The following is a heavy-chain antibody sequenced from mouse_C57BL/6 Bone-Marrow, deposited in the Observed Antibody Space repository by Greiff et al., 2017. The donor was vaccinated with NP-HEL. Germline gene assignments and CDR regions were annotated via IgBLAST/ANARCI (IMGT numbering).Heavy chain of an antibody. CDR2: IYPGSGST. Sequence: VQLQQPGAELVKPGASAKMSCKASGYTFTSYWITWVKQRPGQGLEWIGDIYPGSGSTNYNEKFKSKATLTVDTSSSTAYMQLSSLTSEDSAVYYCAPYYSNYNYFDYWGQGTTLTVSS. V-gene: IGHV1-55*01. J-gene: IGHJ2*01. CDR3: APYYSNYNYFDY. CDR1: GYTFTSYW. D-gene: IGHD2-5*01.